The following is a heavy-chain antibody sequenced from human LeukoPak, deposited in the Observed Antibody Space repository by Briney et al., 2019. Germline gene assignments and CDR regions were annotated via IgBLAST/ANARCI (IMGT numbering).Heavy chain of an antibody. CDR1: GFTFSSYA. D-gene: IGHD3-22*01. J-gene: IGHJ4*02. Sequence: GGSLRLSCAASGFTFSSYAMSWVRQAPGQGLEWVSAISGSGGSTYYADSVKGRFTISRDNSKNTLYLQMNSLRAEDTAVYYCAKLRVRGYYYDSSGYNYWGQGTLVTVSS. CDR3: AKLRVRGYYYDSSGYNY. CDR2: ISGSGGST. V-gene: IGHV3-23*01.